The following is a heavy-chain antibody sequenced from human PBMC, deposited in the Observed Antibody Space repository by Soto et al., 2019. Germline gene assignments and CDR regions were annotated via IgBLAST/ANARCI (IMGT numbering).Heavy chain of an antibody. V-gene: IGHV5-10-1*01. CDR1: GYSFTSYW. D-gene: IGHD6-19*01. CDR2: IDPSDSYT. J-gene: IGHJ6*01. CDR3: ARLGQWPFFGGMDV. Sequence: GESLKIACKVSGYSFTSYWIIWVLQMPGKGLEWMGRIDPSDSYTNYSPSFQGHVTISADKSISTAYLQWSSLKASDTAMYYCARLGQWPFFGGMDVWGQGTTVTVSS.